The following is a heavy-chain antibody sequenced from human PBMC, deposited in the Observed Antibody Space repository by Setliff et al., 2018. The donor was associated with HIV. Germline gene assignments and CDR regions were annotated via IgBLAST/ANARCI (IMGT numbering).Heavy chain of an antibody. CDR3: VRDWLVREIIAVYYFDH. J-gene: IGHJ4*02. V-gene: IGHV3-33*08. D-gene: IGHD3-10*01. CDR2: IWYDGSNK. CDR1: GFTFSSYG. Sequence: GGSLRLSCAASGFTFSSYGMHWVRQAPGKGLEWVAVIWYDGSNKYYADNVKGRFTISRDNAKNSLYLQMNSLRAEDTAVYYCVRDWLVREIIAVYYFDHWGQGTLVTVSS.